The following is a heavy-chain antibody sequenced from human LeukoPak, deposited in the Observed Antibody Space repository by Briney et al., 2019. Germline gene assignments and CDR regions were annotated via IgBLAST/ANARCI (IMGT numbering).Heavy chain of an antibody. Sequence: APVKVSCKASGYTFTGYYIHWVRQAPGQGLEWMGRVNANNGDTKYAQKFQGRVTMTRDTSISTAYMELASLRSDDTAVFYCAREVGYSSSYYGRFDPWGQGTLVIVSS. CDR2: VNANNGDT. CDR1: GYTFTGYY. V-gene: IGHV1-2*06. J-gene: IGHJ5*02. D-gene: IGHD1-26*01. CDR3: AREVGYSSSYYGRFDP.